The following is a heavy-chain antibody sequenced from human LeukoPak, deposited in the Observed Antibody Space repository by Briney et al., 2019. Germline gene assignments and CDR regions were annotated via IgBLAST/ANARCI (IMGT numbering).Heavy chain of an antibody. D-gene: IGHD6-6*01. CDR1: GGSFSGYY. CDR3: ARNEYSSSLDY. J-gene: IGHJ4*02. CDR2: INHSGST. V-gene: IGHV4-34*01. Sequence: PSETLSLTCAVYGGSFSGYYWSWIRQPPGKGLEWIGEINHSGSTNYNPSLKSRVTISVDTSKNQFSLKRSSVTAADTAVYYCARNEYSSSLDYWGQGTLVTVSS.